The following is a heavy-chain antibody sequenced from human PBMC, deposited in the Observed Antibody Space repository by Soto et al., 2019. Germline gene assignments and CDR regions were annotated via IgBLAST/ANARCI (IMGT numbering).Heavy chain of an antibody. J-gene: IGHJ4*02. Sequence: LRLSCAASGFTFSDYYMSWIRQAPGKGLEWVSYISSSSSYTNYADSVKGRFTISRDNAKNSLYLQMNSLRAEDTAVHYCATYYYDRAKFDYWGQGTLVTVSS. CDR3: ATYYYDRAKFDY. CDR1: GFTFSDYY. V-gene: IGHV3-11*06. D-gene: IGHD3-22*01. CDR2: ISSSSSYT.